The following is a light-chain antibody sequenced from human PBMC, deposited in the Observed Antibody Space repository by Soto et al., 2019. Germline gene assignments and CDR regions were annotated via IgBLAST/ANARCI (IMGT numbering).Light chain of an antibody. V-gene: IGLV2-11*01. CDR1: SSDVGGYDY. Sequence: QSVLTQPRSVSGSPGQSVTISCTGTSSDVGGYDYVSWYQQHPGIAPQLMIYDVSKRPSGVPERFSGFKSGNTASLTISGLQAEDEADYYCCSYVGRYSWVFGGGTKLTVL. CDR2: DVS. CDR3: CSYVGRYSWV. J-gene: IGLJ2*01.